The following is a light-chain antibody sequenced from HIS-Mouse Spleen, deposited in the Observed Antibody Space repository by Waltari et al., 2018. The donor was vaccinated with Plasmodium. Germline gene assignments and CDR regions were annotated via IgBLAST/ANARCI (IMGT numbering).Light chain of an antibody. CDR3: YSTDSSGNHRV. CDR2: EDI. Sequence: SYELTQPPSVSVSPGQTARITCSGDALPKKYAYWYQQKSGQAPVLVIYEDIKLPSGIPGGFPCSSSGTMATLTISGAQVEDEADYYCYSTDSSGNHRVFGGGTKLTVL. J-gene: IGLJ3*02. CDR1: ALPKKY. V-gene: IGLV3-10*01.